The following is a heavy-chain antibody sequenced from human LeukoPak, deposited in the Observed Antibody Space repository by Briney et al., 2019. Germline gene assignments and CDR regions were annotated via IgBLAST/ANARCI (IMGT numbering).Heavy chain of an antibody. V-gene: IGHV3-21*01. CDR1: GFTFSSYS. J-gene: IGHJ4*02. D-gene: IGHD2-15*01. Sequence: GGSLRLSCAASGFTFSSYSMNWVRQAPGKGLEWVSSISSSSSYIYYADSVKGRFTISRDNAKNSLYLQVNSLRAEDTAVYYCARDMRSKDFDYWGQGTLVTVSS. CDR3: ARDMRSKDFDY. CDR2: ISSSSSYI.